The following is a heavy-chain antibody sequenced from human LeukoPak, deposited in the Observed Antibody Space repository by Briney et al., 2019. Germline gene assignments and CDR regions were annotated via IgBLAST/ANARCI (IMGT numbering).Heavy chain of an antibody. CDR1: GGSISSGGYY. J-gene: IGHJ4*02. CDR2: IYYSGST. V-gene: IGHV4-31*03. D-gene: IGHD3-10*01. Sequence: SETLSLTCTVSGGSISSGGYYWSWIRQHPGKGLEWIGYIYYSGSTYYNPSLKSRATISVDTSKNQFSLKLSSVTAADTAVYYCARFGYGSGSYLDYWGQGTLVTVSS. CDR3: ARFGYGSGSYLDY.